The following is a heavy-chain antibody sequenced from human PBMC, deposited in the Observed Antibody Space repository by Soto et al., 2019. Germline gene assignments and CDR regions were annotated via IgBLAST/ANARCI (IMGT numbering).Heavy chain of an antibody. CDR1: GFSFSTYG. CDR2: VSGGSGVT. D-gene: IGHD1-1*01. J-gene: IGHJ4*02. CDR3: AKWNGYGDY. V-gene: IGHV3-23*01. Sequence: EVQLLESGGGLVQPGGSLRLSCAVSGFSFSTYGVTWVRQAPGKGLEGVSGVSGGSGVTHYADSVKGRFTITGDNSKNTVYLHMNSLRVEDTAVYYCAKWNGYGDYWGQGTLVTVSS.